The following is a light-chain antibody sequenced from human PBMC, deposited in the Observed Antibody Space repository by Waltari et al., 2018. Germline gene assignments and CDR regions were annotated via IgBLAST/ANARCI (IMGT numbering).Light chain of an antibody. V-gene: IGLV2-11*01. J-gene: IGLJ2*01. CDR2: DVS. CDR3: CSYAGSYTVV. Sequence: QSALTQPRSVSGSPGQSVTISCTGTSSDVGGYNYVSWYQQNPGKAPKLLIYDVSTRPSGVPDRFSGSKSGNTASLTISGLQAEDEADYYCCSYAGSYTVVFGGGTTLTVL. CDR1: SSDVGGYNY.